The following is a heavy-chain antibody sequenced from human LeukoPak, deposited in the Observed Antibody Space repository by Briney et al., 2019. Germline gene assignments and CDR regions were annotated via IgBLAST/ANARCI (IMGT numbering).Heavy chain of an antibody. J-gene: IGHJ4*02. Sequence: GGSLRLSCAASGLIFSNSWMSWVRQAPGKGLEWVANIKQDGSERYYVDSVKGRFTISRDNTKNSLYLQMDSLRAEDTAVYYCVRISTAVAGADYWGQGTLVTVSS. CDR1: GLIFSNSW. D-gene: IGHD6-19*01. CDR2: IKQDGSER. CDR3: VRISTAVAGADY. V-gene: IGHV3-7*01.